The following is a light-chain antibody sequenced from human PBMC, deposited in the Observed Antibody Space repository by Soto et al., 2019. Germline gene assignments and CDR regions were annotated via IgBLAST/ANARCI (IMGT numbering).Light chain of an antibody. J-gene: IGLJ2*01. CDR2: EGT. V-gene: IGLV2-23*01. Sequence: QSALTQPASVSGSPGQSITISCTGTSSDVGSYNLVSWYQKYPGKAPKLMIYEGTKRPSGVSNRFSGSKSGNTASLTISGLQVEDEADYYCCSYAGSRTLVFGGGTKLTVL. CDR1: SSDVGSYNL. CDR3: CSYAGSRTLV.